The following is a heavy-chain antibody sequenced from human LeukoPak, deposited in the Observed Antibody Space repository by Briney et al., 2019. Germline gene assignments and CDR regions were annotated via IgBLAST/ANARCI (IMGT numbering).Heavy chain of an antibody. CDR2: IIPILAIA. V-gene: IGHV1-69*04. J-gene: IGHJ6*02. D-gene: IGHD2-2*01. Sequence: LVKVSCKASGGTFSSYAISWVRQAPGQGLEWMGRIIPILAIANYAQKFQGRVTITADKSTSTAYMELSSLRSEDTAVYYCARGYCSSTSCYLQNTYYYYGMDVWGQGTTVTVSS. CDR1: GGTFSSYA. CDR3: ARGYCSSTSCYLQNTYYYYGMDV.